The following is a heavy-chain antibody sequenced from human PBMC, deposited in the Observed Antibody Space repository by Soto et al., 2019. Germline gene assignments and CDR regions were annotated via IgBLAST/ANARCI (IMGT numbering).Heavy chain of an antibody. CDR3: ARGGQQLVRRYYYYMDV. CDR2: INHSGST. D-gene: IGHD6-13*01. CDR1: GGNFSDYY. J-gene: IGHJ6*03. Sequence: SQTHPLSYAVEGGNFSDYYGSWIRQPTGKGLEWIGEINHSGSTNYNPSLKSRVTISVDTSKNQFSLKLSSVTAADTAVYYCARGGQQLVRRYYYYMDVWGKETTVTVSS. V-gene: IGHV4-34*01.